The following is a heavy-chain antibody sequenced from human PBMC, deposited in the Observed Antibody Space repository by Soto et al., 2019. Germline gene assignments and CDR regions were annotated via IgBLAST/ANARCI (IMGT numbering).Heavy chain of an antibody. V-gene: IGHV4-34*01. D-gene: IGHD3-9*01. CDR3: ARESHDILTGPPWVWYFDL. CDR2: INDRGSI. CDR1: GGSFSGYY. J-gene: IGHJ2*01. Sequence: VQLQQWGAGPLRPLETLSLTCGVSGGSFSGYYWAWIRQSPGKGLEWIGEINDRGSINYNPSLKSRVSISVDTSKNHYSLNLRSVTAADTAVYYCARESHDILTGPPWVWYFDLWGRCTLVTVSS.